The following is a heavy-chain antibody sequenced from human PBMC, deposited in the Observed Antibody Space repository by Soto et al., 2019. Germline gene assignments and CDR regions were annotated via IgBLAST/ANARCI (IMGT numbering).Heavy chain of an antibody. Sequence: SLRLSCAASGFTFSSYAMHWVRQAPGKGLEWVAVISYDGSNKYYADSVKGRFTISRDNSKNTLYLQMNSLRAEDTAVYYCARDDSGYYFDYWGQGTLVTVSS. J-gene: IGHJ4*02. V-gene: IGHV3-30-3*01. CDR3: ARDDSGYYFDY. D-gene: IGHD3-10*01. CDR1: GFTFSSYA. CDR2: ISYDGSNK.